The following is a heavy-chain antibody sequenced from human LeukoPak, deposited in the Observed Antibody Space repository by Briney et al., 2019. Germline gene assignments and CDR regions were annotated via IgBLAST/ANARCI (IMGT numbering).Heavy chain of an antibody. CDR3: PSQGGIFVVFPPPSPSSVMAA. D-gene: IGHD3-3*01. CDR1: GFTFSSYE. V-gene: IGHV3-48*03. Sequence: GGSLRLSCAASGFTFSSYEMNWVRQAPGKGLEGVSYISSSGSTIYYADSVKGRFTISRDNAKNSLYLQMNSLRAEAPPFYYCPSQGGIFVVFPPPSPSSVMAAGGQG. CDR2: ISSSGSTI. J-gene: IGHJ3*01.